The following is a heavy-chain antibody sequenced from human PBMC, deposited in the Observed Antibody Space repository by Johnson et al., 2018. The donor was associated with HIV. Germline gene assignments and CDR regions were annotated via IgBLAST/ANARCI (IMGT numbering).Heavy chain of an antibody. CDR3: ARAPGAGDAFDI. CDR1: GFTFSTYV. CDR2: ISYDGSKK. V-gene: IGHV3-30*03. D-gene: IGHD7-27*01. J-gene: IGHJ3*02. Sequence: VQLVESGGGVVQPGRSLRLSCAASGFTFSTYVMHWVRQAPGKGLEWVAVISYDGSKKYYADSVKGRFTISRDNSKNTLYLQMNSLRVEDTAVYYCARAPGAGDAFDIWGQGTMVTVSS.